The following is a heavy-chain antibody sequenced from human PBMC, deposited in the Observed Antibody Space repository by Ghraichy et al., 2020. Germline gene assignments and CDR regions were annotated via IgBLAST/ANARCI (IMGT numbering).Heavy chain of an antibody. Sequence: ASVKVSCKASGYTFTSYYMYWVRQAPGQGLEWMGRLNPNYGDTYYAEKFRGRVTMTRDTSISTAYMELSRVTSDDTAIYYCTRGPLGAASGMSPSDYWGQGTLVTVSS. J-gene: IGHJ4*02. V-gene: IGHV1-2*06. CDR1: GYTFTSYY. CDR3: TRGPLGAASGMSPSDY. CDR2: LNPNYGDT. D-gene: IGHD6-13*01.